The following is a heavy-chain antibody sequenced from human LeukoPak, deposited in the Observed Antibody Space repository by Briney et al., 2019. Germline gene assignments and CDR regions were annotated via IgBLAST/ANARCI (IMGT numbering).Heavy chain of an antibody. CDR3: ARVLRLGELSSDAFDI. V-gene: IGHV1-46*01. Sequence: ASVKVSCKASGCTFTSYYMHWVRQAPGQGLEWMGIINPSGGSTSYAQKFQGRVTMTRDTSTSTVYMELSSLRSEDTAVYYCARVLRLGELSSDAFDIWGQGTMVTVSS. J-gene: IGHJ3*02. CDR2: INPSGGST. D-gene: IGHD3-16*02. CDR1: GCTFTSYY.